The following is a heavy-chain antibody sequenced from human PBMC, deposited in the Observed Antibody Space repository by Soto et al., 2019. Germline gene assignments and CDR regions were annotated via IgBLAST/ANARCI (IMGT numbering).Heavy chain of an antibody. CDR3: ARFIVVVPVVPSGWFDP. CDR1: GGSISSSSYY. Sequence: SETLSLTCTVSGGSISSSSYYWGWIRQPPGKGLEWIGSIYYSGSTYYNPSLKSRVTISVDTSKNQFSLKLSSVTAADTAVYYCARFIVVVPVVPSGWFDPWGQGTLVTVSS. V-gene: IGHV4-39*01. CDR2: IYYSGST. D-gene: IGHD2-2*01. J-gene: IGHJ5*02.